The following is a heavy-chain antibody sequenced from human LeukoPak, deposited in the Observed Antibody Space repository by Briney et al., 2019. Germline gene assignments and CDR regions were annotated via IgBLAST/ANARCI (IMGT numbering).Heavy chain of an antibody. Sequence: PGGSLRLSCAASGFTVSSNYMSWVRQAPGKGLEGVSVIYSGGSTYYADSVKGRFTISRDNSKNTLYLQMNSLRAEDTAVYYCARVRFMDYYYMDVWGKGTTVTISS. J-gene: IGHJ6*03. D-gene: IGHD3-3*01. CDR1: GFTVSSNY. V-gene: IGHV3-53*01. CDR2: IYSGGST. CDR3: ARVRFMDYYYMDV.